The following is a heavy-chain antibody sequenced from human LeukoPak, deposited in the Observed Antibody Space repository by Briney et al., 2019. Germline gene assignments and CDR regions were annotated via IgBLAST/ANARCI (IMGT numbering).Heavy chain of an antibody. J-gene: IGHJ4*02. Sequence: GRSLRLSCAASGFTFDDYAMHWVRQAPGKGLEWVSGISWNSGSIGYADSVKGRFTISRDNAKNSLYLQMNSLRAEDTALYYCAKDRGSSSWSPLFDYWGQGTLVTVSS. CDR2: ISWNSGSI. CDR3: AKDRGSSSWSPLFDY. V-gene: IGHV3-9*01. D-gene: IGHD6-13*01. CDR1: GFTFDDYA.